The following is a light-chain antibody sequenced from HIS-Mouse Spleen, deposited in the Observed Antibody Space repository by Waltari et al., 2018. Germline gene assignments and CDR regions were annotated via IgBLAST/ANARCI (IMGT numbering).Light chain of an antibody. V-gene: IGKV1-33*01. CDR1: QDISNY. Sequence: DIQMTQSPSSLSASVGDRVTITCQASQDISNYLNWYQQKPGKAPKLLIYDASKLETGVPSRFSGSGSGTDFTFTISSLQPEDIATYYCQQYDNLPPFGPGTKVDIK. CDR2: DAS. CDR3: QQYDNLPP. J-gene: IGKJ3*01.